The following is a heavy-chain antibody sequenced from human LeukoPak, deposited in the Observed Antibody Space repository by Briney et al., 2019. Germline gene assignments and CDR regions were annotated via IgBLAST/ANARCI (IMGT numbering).Heavy chain of an antibody. CDR1: GFSFSSNW. CDR3: AKDAQRGFDYSNSLEH. J-gene: IGHJ5*02. V-gene: IGHV3-74*03. Sequence: PGGSLRLSCAASGFSFSSNWMHWVRQAPGKGLVWVSRINSDGSSTMYADSAKGRFTISRDNFRRTVSLEMNSLRAEDTAVYYCAKDAQRGFDYSNSLEHWGQGSLVIVSS. D-gene: IGHD4-11*01. CDR2: INSDGSST.